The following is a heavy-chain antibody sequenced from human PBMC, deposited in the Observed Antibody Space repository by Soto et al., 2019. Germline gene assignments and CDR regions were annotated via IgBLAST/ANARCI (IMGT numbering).Heavy chain of an antibody. V-gene: IGHV4-59*01. J-gene: IGHJ5*02. Sequence: SETLSLTCTVSGGSISSYYWSWIRQPPGKGLEWIGYIYYSGSTNYNPSLKSRVTISVDTSKNQFSLKLSSVTAADTAAYYCARVLDWFDPWGQGTLVTVSS. CDR2: IYYSGST. CDR1: GGSISSYY. D-gene: IGHD3-3*02. CDR3: ARVLDWFDP.